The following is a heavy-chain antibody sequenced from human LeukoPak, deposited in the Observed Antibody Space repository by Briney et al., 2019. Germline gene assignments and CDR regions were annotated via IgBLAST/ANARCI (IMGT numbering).Heavy chain of an antibody. CDR2: FDPEDGET. D-gene: IGHD6-19*01. V-gene: IGHV1-24*01. CDR3: ATLLVAGPPRRYYYYFGMDV. Sequence: ASVKVSCKVSGYTLTELSMHWVRQAPGQGLEWMGGFDPEDGETIYAQKFQGRVTMTEDTSTDTAYMELSSLRSEDTAVYYCATLLVAGPPRRYYYYFGMDVWGQGTTVTVSS. CDR1: GYTLTELS. J-gene: IGHJ6*02.